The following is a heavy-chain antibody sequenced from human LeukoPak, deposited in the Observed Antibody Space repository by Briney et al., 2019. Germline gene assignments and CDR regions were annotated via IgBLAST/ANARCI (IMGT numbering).Heavy chain of an antibody. CDR2: IYPGDSDT. V-gene: IGHV5-51*01. CDR1: GYSVTSYW. Sequence: GESLKISCKGSGYSVTSYWIGWVRQMPGKGLEWMGIIYPGDSDTRYSPSFQGQVTISADKSIGTAYLQWSSLKASDTAMYYCARPVGYYYDSSGRWAFDIWGQGTMVTVSS. D-gene: IGHD3-22*01. CDR3: ARPVGYYYDSSGRWAFDI. J-gene: IGHJ3*02.